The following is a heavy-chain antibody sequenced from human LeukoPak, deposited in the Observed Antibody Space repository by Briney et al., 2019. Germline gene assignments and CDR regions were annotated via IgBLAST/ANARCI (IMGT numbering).Heavy chain of an antibody. CDR3: ARGMPGYRGGMDV. CDR1: GFTFSSYW. CDR2: INSDGSST. D-gene: IGHD3-9*01. Sequence: GGSLRLSSAASGFTFSSYWMHWVRQAPGKGLVWVSRINSDGSSTSYAASVKGRFTISRDNAKNTLYLQMNSLRAEDTAVYYCARGMPGYRGGMDVWGRGTTVTVSS. V-gene: IGHV3-74*01. J-gene: IGHJ6*02.